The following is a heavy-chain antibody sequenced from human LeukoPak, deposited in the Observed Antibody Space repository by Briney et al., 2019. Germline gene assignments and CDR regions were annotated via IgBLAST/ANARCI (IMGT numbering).Heavy chain of an antibody. Sequence: TGGSLRLSCAASGFSVSDKYMGWVRQAPGKGLEWVSVIYTAGDTFYPDSVRGRFSISRDTSRNMVNLQMNSLRAEGTALYYCTSGQMFTSGGFDDWGRGTLVTVSS. CDR3: TSGQMFTSGGFDD. CDR1: GFSVSDKY. D-gene: IGHD6-19*01. CDR2: IYTAGDT. V-gene: IGHV3-53*01. J-gene: IGHJ4*02.